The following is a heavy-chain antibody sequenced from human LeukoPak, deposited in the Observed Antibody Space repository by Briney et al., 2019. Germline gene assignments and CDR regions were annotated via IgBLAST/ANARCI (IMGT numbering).Heavy chain of an antibody. CDR1: GFTFSSYA. V-gene: IGHV3-30-3*01. D-gene: IGHD3-3*01. CDR3: TRGAFGVVIKDDAFDI. J-gene: IGHJ3*02. CDR2: ISYDGNTK. Sequence: GGSLRLSCAASGFTFSSYAMHWVRHAPGKGLEWVTIISYDGNTKYSADSVKGRFTISRDNSKNTLYLQMNSLRVEDTAVYYCTRGAFGVVIKDDAFDIWGQGTLVTVSS.